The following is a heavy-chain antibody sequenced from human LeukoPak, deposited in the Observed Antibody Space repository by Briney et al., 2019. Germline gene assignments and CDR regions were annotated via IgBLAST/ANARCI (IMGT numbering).Heavy chain of an antibody. CDR1: GFTFSSYE. J-gene: IGHJ4*02. D-gene: IGHD3-16*02. V-gene: IGHV3-48*03. CDR2: VSSSGSNI. CDR3: AKWDRIMITFGGVIVR. Sequence: GGSLRLSCAASGFTFSSYEMNWVRQAPGKGLEWVSYVSSSGSNIYYADCVKGRFTISIDNAKNALYLQINSLRAEETAVYYCAKWDRIMITFGGVIVRWGQGTLVTVSS.